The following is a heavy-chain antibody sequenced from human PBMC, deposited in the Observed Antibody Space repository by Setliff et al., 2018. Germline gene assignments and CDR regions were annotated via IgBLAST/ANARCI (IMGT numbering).Heavy chain of an antibody. CDR3: ARDQSPHYYHPASGDAFDS. V-gene: IGHV1-18*01. CDR1: GYTFTSYG. CDR2: ISAYNGNT. J-gene: IGHJ3*01. D-gene: IGHD1-26*01. Sequence: ASVKVSCKASGYTFTSYGISWARQAPGQGLEWMGWISAYNGNTNYAQKLQGRVTMTTDTSTSTAYMELISLRSDDTAVYYCARDQSPHYYHPASGDAFDSWGQGTLVTVSS.